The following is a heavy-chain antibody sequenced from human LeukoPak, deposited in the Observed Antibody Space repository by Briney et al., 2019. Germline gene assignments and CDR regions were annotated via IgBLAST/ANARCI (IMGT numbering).Heavy chain of an antibody. J-gene: IGHJ3*02. D-gene: IGHD6-13*01. V-gene: IGHV1-2*02. CDR3: ARGRGGSSSSIFDI. CDR1: GYTFTSYD. Sequence: AASVKVSCKASGYTFTSYDINWVRQAPGQGLEWMGWINPNSGGTNYAQKFQGRVTMTRDTSISTAYMELSSLRSEDTAVYYCARGRGGSSSSIFDIWGQGTMVTVSS. CDR2: INPNSGGT.